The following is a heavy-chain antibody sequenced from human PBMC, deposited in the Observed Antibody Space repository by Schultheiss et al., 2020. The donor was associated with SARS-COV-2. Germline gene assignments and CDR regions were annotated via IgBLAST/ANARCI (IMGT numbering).Heavy chain of an antibody. J-gene: IGHJ5*02. CDR1: GDSVSSNSAA. V-gene: IGHV6-1*01. Sequence: SQTLSLTCAISGDSVSSNSAAWNWIRQSPSRGLEWLGRTYYRSKWYNDYAVSVKSRITINPDTSKNQFSLQPNSVTPEDTAVYYCAKGYYYDSSGYYTRHNWFDPWGQGTLVTVSS. D-gene: IGHD3-22*01. CDR3: AKGYYYDSSGYYTRHNWFDP. CDR2: TYYRSKWYN.